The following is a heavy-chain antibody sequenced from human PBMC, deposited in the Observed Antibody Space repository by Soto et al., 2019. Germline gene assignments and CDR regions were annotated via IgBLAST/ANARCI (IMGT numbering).Heavy chain of an antibody. CDR1: GFTFTSYA. CDR3: VKEGYMRSDWYGQFDY. CDR2: ISSYGADT. J-gene: IGHJ4*02. D-gene: IGHD6-19*01. V-gene: IGHV3-64D*06. Sequence: GSLRLSCSASGFTFTSYAMHWVRQAPGKGLEFVSAISSYGADTYYADSVKGRFAISRDNSKNTLYLQMSSLRAEDTALYYCVKEGYMRSDWYGQFDYWGQGALVTVS.